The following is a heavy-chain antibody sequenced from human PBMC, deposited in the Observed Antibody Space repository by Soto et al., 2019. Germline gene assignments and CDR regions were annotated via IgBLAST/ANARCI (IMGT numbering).Heavy chain of an antibody. J-gene: IGHJ4*02. V-gene: IGHV3-33*01. CDR2: IWYDGSNK. CDR1: GFTFSSYG. D-gene: IGHD2-21*02. Sequence: QVQLVESGGGVVQPGRSLRLSCAASGFTFSSYGMHWVRQAPGKGLEWVAVIWYDGSNKYYADSVKGRFTISRDNXKXXLXXXXXXXXXXXTAVYYCARGXLTDYFDYWGQGTLVTVSS. CDR3: ARGXLTDYFDY.